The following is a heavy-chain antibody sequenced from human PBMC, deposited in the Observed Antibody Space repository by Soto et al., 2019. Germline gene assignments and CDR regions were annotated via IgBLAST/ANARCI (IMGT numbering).Heavy chain of an antibody. V-gene: IGHV4-30-4*01. CDR3: ARGSGITGTTKDWFDP. J-gene: IGHJ5*02. Sequence: SETLSLTCTVSGGFIISGDYYWSWIRQSPGKGLEWIGYMYSSGTTYYNPSLKSRVTISIDASKNQFYLRLSSVTAADTAVYYCARGSGITGTTKDWFDPWGQGTLVTVSS. CDR1: GGFIISGDYY. D-gene: IGHD1-7*01. CDR2: MYSSGTT.